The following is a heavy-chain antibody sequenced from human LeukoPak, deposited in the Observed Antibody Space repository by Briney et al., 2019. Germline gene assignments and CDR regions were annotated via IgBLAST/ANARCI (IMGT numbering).Heavy chain of an antibody. Sequence: GASLRLSCAASGFTFSSYAMSWVRQAPGKGLEWVSYISSSGSTIYYADSVKGRFTISRDNAKNSLYLQMNSLRAEDTAVYYCARDPVRYFDWLHGDYGMDVWGKGTTVTVSS. CDR3: ARDPVRYFDWLHGDYGMDV. V-gene: IGHV3-48*03. CDR2: ISSSGSTI. CDR1: GFTFSSYA. J-gene: IGHJ6*04. D-gene: IGHD3-9*01.